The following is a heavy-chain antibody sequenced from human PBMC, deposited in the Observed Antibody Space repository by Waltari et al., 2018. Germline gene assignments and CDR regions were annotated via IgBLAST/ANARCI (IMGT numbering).Heavy chain of an antibody. D-gene: IGHD3-10*01. Sequence: EVQLVESGGGLVKPGGSLRLSCAASGFTFSSYSMNWVRQAPGKGLEWVSSISSSSSYIYYADSVKGRFTISRDNAKNSLYLQMNSLRAEDTAVYYCARDGALLWFGELLSHWYYMDVWGKGTTVTVSS. CDR1: GFTFSSYS. V-gene: IGHV3-21*01. J-gene: IGHJ6*03. CDR3: ARDGALLWFGELLSHWYYMDV. CDR2: ISSSSSYI.